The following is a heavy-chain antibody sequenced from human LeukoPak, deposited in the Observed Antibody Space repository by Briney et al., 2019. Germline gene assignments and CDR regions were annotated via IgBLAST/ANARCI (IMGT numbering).Heavy chain of an antibody. V-gene: IGHV3-48*01. D-gene: IGHD6-6*01. CDR2: ISSSSSTI. CDR1: GFTFSSYS. CDR3: ARAGSSSSEPRYYYYYMDV. J-gene: IGHJ6*03. Sequence: GGSLRLSCAASGFTFSSYSMNWVRQAPGKGLEWVSYISSSSSTIYYADSVKGRFTISRDNAKNSLYLQMNSLRAEDTAVYYCARAGSSSSEPRYYYYYMDVWGKGTTVTVSS.